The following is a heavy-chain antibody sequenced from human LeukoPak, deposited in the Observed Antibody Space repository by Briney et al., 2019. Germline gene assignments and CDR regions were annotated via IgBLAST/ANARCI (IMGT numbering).Heavy chain of an antibody. Sequence: ASVEVPCKASGYTFTSYDINWVRQATGQGLEWMGWMNPNSGNTGYAQKFQGRVTITRNTSISTAYMELSSLRSEDTAVYYCARGGLVVPAAPDYWGQGTLVTVSS. J-gene: IGHJ4*02. CDR1: GYTFTSYD. CDR2: MNPNSGNT. V-gene: IGHV1-8*03. CDR3: ARGGLVVPAAPDY. D-gene: IGHD2-2*01.